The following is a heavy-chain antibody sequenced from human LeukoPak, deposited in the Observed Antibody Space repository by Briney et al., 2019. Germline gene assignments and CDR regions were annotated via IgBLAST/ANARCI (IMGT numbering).Heavy chain of an antibody. Sequence: GGSLRLSCAASGFTFSSYDMHWVRQSPGKGLEWVAFIRYDGSDKYYADSVKGRFTISRDNSKNTLYLQMNSLRAEDTAVYYCARPRPGEFDYWGQGTLVTVSS. CDR2: IRYDGSDK. CDR1: GFTFSSYD. CDR3: ARPRPGEFDY. V-gene: IGHV3-30*02. J-gene: IGHJ4*02.